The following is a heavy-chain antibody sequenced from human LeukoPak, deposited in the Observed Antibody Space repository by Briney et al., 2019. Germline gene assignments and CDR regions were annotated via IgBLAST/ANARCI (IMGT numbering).Heavy chain of an antibody. D-gene: IGHD3-10*01. Sequence: GGSLRLSCAASGFTFSSYWMSWVRQAPGKGLEWVANIKQDGSEKYYVDSVKGRFTISRDNAKNSLYLQMNSLRAEDTAVYYCAKDPNVLLWFGYFDYWGQGTLVTVSS. J-gene: IGHJ4*02. CDR3: AKDPNVLLWFGYFDY. CDR2: IKQDGSEK. CDR1: GFTFSSYW. V-gene: IGHV3-7*01.